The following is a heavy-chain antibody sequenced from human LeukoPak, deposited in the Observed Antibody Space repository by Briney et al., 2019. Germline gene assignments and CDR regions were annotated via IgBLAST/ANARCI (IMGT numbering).Heavy chain of an antibody. V-gene: IGHV3-33*01. Sequence: GGSLRLSCAASGFTFSSYGMPWVRQAPGKGLEWVAVIWYDGSNKYYADSVKGRFAISRDNSKNTLYLQMNSLRAEDTAVYYCARDPEDHGDYGRPDYWGQGTLVTVSS. J-gene: IGHJ4*02. D-gene: IGHD4-17*01. CDR2: IWYDGSNK. CDR3: ARDPEDHGDYGRPDY. CDR1: GFTFSSYG.